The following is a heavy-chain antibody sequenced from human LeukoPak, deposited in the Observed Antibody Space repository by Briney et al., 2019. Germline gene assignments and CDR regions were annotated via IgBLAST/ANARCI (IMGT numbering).Heavy chain of an antibody. J-gene: IGHJ4*02. Sequence: GGSLRLSCAASGFTLRNYGMSWVRQAPGKRLEWVSGVHGSGSSGVTTFYADSVKGRFTISRDDSRNTLYLQMDSLRPEDTAIYYCAKDSYGGYNDFGIDSWGQGTLVSVSS. CDR3: AKDSYGGYNDFGIDS. CDR1: GFTLRNYG. D-gene: IGHD5-12*01. V-gene: IGHV3-23*01. CDR2: VHGSGSSGVTT.